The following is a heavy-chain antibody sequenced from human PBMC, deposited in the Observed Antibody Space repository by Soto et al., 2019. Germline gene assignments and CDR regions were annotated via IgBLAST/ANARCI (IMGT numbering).Heavy chain of an antibody. CDR2: IKSKTDGGTT. D-gene: IGHD3-10*01. CDR1: GFTFSNAW. J-gene: IGHJ5*02. CDR3: TTDRIPLITMVRGVIITVDP. Sequence: GGSLRLSCAASGFTFSNAWMSWVRQAPGKGLEWVGRIKSKTDGGTTDYAAPVKGRFTISRDDSKNTLYLQMNSLKTEYTAVYYCTTDRIPLITMVRGVIITVDPWGQGTLVTVSS. V-gene: IGHV3-15*01.